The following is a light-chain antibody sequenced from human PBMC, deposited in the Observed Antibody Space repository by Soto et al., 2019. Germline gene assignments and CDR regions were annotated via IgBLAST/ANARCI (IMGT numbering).Light chain of an antibody. CDR2: DAS. V-gene: IGKV3-15*01. CDR3: QQCSDWPLFT. Sequence: EIVMTQSPAILSVSPGETATISYRASQSVSRYLAWYQLRPGQAPRLLMYDASTRATGVPARFSGSGSGTEFTLTISGLQSEDVAVYSCQQCSDWPLFTFGQGTRLEIK. CDR1: QSVSRY. J-gene: IGKJ5*01.